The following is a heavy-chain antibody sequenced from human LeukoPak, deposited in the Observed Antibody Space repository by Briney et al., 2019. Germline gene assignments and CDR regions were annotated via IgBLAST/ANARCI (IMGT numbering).Heavy chain of an antibody. D-gene: IGHD3-3*01. V-gene: IGHV4-39*01. CDR1: GGSISSSSYY. Sequence: SETLFLTCTVSGGSISSSSYYWGWIRQPPGKGLEWIGSIYYSGSTYYNPSLKSRVTISVDTSKNQFSLKLSSVTAADTAVYYCARHGPPGITIFGVAPYNWFDPWGQGTLVTVSS. CDR3: ARHGPPGITIFGVAPYNWFDP. J-gene: IGHJ5*02. CDR2: IYYSGST.